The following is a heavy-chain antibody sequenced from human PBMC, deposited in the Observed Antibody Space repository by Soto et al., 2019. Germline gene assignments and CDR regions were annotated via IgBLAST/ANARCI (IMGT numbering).Heavy chain of an antibody. CDR1: GFIFSNYA. Sequence: GGSLRLSCAASGFIFSNYAMSWVRQAPGRGLEWVSSITSSAENTHYADPVKGRFTISRDNSKNTLYLQMHSLGAEDTAIYYCAKDQWSTAGIYSNYRASALDIWGQGTEVTVSS. J-gene: IGHJ3*02. CDR2: ITSSAENT. D-gene: IGHD4-4*01. CDR3: AKDQWSTAGIYSNYRASALDI. V-gene: IGHV3-23*01.